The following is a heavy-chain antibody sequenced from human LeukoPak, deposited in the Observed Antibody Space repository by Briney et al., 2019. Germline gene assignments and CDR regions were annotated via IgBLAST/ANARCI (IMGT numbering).Heavy chain of an antibody. CDR1: GFTFSNYW. Sequence: GGSLRLSCAASGFTFSNYWMSWVRQAPGKGLEWVANIKKDGSEKYYVDSVKGRFTISRDNAKNSLYLQMNSLRAEDTAVYYCARGVAGPHTFDIWGQGTMVTVSS. CDR2: IKKDGSEK. D-gene: IGHD6-19*01. J-gene: IGHJ3*02. CDR3: ARGVAGPHTFDI. V-gene: IGHV3-7*01.